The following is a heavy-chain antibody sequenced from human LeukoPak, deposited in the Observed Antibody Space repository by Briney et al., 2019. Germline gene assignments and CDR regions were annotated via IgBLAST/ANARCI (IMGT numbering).Heavy chain of an antibody. V-gene: IGHV1-69*13. J-gene: IGHJ5*02. CDR2: INPIFGTA. D-gene: IGHD4-11*01. CDR1: RGIFSSYG. Sequence: ASVNVSRKASRGIFSSYGFSGVRQAPGQGLEGRGGINPIFGTANYAQKFQGRVRITAEESTRTAYMELSSLRSEDTAVYYCARDNRPDYSNYGSWFDPWGQGTLVSVSS. CDR3: ARDNRPDYSNYGSWFDP.